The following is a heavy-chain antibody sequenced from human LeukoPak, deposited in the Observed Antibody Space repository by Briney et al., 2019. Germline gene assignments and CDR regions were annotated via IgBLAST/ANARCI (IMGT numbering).Heavy chain of an antibody. Sequence: GGSLRLSCAASGFTFSSDWMHWVRQAPGKGLVWVSRINDDGRNIGYADSVKGRFTVSRDNAKNTAYLQMSSLRAEDTAVYYCARGGYGHNMDVWGEGTTVTVSS. CDR3: ARGGYGHNMDV. V-gene: IGHV3-74*01. CDR1: GFTFSSDW. D-gene: IGHD3-10*01. J-gene: IGHJ6*03. CDR2: INDDGRNI.